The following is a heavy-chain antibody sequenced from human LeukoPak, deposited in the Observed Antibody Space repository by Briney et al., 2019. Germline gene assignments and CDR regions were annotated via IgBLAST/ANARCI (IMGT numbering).Heavy chain of an antibody. D-gene: IGHD4-23*01. CDR1: GYTFTSYD. Sequence: ASVKVSCKASGYTFTSYDINWVRQATGQGPEWMGWMNPNSGNTGYAQKFQGRVTMTRNTSISTAYMELSSLRSEDTAVYYCARHLAGGNSEYYFDYWGQGTLVTVSS. CDR3: ARHLAGGNSEYYFDY. CDR2: MNPNSGNT. V-gene: IGHV1-8*01. J-gene: IGHJ4*02.